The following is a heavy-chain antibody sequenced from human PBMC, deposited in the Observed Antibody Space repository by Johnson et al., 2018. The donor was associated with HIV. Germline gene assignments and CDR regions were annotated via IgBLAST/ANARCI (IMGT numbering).Heavy chain of an antibody. D-gene: IGHD2-21*02. CDR1: GFTFSSYA. CDR2: ISWNSGSI. J-gene: IGHJ3*02. CDR3: ARYCGGDCYSPHDAFDI. Sequence: VQLVESGGGVVQPGRSLRLSCAASGFTFSSYAMHWVRQAPGKGLEWVAVISWNSGSIGYADSVKGRFTISRDNAKNSLYLQRNSLRAEDTALYYCARYCGGDCYSPHDAFDIWGQGTMVTVSS. V-gene: IGHV3-9*01.